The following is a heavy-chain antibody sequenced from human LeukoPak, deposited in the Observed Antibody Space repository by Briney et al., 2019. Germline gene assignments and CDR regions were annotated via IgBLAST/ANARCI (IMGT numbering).Heavy chain of an antibody. J-gene: IGHJ4*02. D-gene: IGHD3-9*01. CDR2: INHSGST. V-gene: IGHV4-34*01. CDR1: GGSFSAYY. Sequence: SETLSLTCAVDGGSFSAYYWSWIRPPPGKGLEWNGAINHSGSTNYNPSLKSRSTISVDTSTKQFSLNLASGTLAAPPVYFCVGWPEGGWLVIFDYWGQGTLVTVSS. CDR3: VGWPEGGWLVIFDY.